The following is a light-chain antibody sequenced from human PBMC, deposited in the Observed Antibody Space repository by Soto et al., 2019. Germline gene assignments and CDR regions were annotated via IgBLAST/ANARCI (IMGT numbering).Light chain of an antibody. J-gene: IGKJ1*01. CDR2: GAS. CDR1: QSVSSSY. V-gene: IGKV3-20*01. Sequence: EILLTQSPGTLSLSPGERATLSCRASQSVSSSYLSWYQLKPGQAPRLLIYGASSRETAIPDRFSGSGSGTAFTLTISRLEPEDFAVYYCQQYGYSFRAFGQGTKVEL. CDR3: QQYGYSFRA.